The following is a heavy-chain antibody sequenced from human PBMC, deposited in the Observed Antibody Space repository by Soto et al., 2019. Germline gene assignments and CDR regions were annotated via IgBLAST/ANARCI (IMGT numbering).Heavy chain of an antibody. J-gene: IGHJ4*02. CDR2: IYWDDSK. CDR1: GFSLTTDRVG. CDR3: AHDYGGRSLY. D-gene: IGHD1-26*01. Sequence: QITLKESGPTLVKPTQTLTLTCTFSGFSLTTDRVGVGWIRQPPGAALEWLAVIYWDDSKTYRPSLESRLTITKDTSKNQVALTMTNMDSLDTATYYGAHDYGGRSLYWGQGTLVTVSS. V-gene: IGHV2-5*02.